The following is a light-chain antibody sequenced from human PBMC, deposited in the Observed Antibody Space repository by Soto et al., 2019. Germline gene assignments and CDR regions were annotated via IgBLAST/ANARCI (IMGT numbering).Light chain of an antibody. J-gene: IGKJ1*01. CDR2: GAS. Sequence: EIVLTQSSGTLSLSPGERATLSCRASQSVSNNDLTLYKKEPGQTPRVPISGASNRATGIPDWFGCSGCGTVFTIAIXRLETEDFAVYYCQHYGSGGPFGQGTKVDIK. V-gene: IGKV3-20*01. CDR3: QHYGSGGP. CDR1: QSVSNND.